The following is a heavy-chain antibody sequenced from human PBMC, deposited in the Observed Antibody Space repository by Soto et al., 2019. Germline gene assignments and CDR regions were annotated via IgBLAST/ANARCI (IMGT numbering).Heavy chain of an antibody. D-gene: IGHD1-26*01. CDR2: IFWNDDK. Sequence: GPTLVNPTQTLTLTCTFSGFSLSTNGEGVGWIRQPPGKALEWLALIFWNDDKRYRPSLKTRLTITKDTSKNQVVLTLTNMEPVDTATYYCASSQVDPFDYWGQGTLVTVSS. CDR1: GFSLSTNGEG. J-gene: IGHJ4*02. V-gene: IGHV2-5*01. CDR3: ASSQVDPFDY.